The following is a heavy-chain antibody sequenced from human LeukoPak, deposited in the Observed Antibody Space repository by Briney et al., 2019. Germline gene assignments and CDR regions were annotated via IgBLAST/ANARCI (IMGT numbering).Heavy chain of an antibody. V-gene: IGHV3-23*01. CDR2: ISGSGGST. D-gene: IGHD6-19*01. Sequence: PGGSLRLSCAASGFTFSNYDMSWVRQAPGKGLEWVSAISGSGGSTYYADSVKGRFTISRDNSRNTLYLQINSLRAEDTAVYYCARDVSSGWYRFSFWGQGTLVTVSS. CDR3: ARDVSSGWYRFSF. J-gene: IGHJ4*02. CDR1: GFTFSNYD.